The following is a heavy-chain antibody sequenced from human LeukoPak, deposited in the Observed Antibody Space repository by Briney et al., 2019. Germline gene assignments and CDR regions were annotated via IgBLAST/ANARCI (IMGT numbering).Heavy chain of an antibody. CDR2: IYTSGST. CDR1: GGSMSSYY. CDR3: ARGDYYDSSGYYSDAFDI. J-gene: IGHJ3*02. D-gene: IGHD3-22*01. Sequence: SETLSLTCTVSGGSMSSYYWSWIRQPPGKGLEWIGYIYTSGSTNYNPSLKSRVTISVDTSKNQFSLKLSSVTAADTAVYYCARGDYYDSSGYYSDAFDIWGQGTMVTVSS. V-gene: IGHV4-4*08.